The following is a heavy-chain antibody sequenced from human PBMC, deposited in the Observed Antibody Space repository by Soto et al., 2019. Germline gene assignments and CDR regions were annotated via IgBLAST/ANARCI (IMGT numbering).Heavy chain of an antibody. CDR3: ARDRSRLVSRGVNNYYGMDV. D-gene: IGHD3-10*01. Sequence: GGSLRLSCAASGFTFSDYYMSWIRQAPGKGLEWVSYISSSGSTIYYADSVKGRFTISRDNAKNSLYLQMNSLRAEDTAVYYCARDRSRLVSRGVNNYYGMDVWGQGTTVTVSS. CDR1: GFTFSDYY. CDR2: ISSSGSTI. J-gene: IGHJ6*02. V-gene: IGHV3-11*01.